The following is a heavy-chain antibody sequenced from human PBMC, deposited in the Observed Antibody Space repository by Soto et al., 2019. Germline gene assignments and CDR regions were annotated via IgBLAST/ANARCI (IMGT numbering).Heavy chain of an antibody. CDR3: ARASRGHSSSSP. J-gene: IGHJ5*02. Sequence: ASVKVSCKASGFTFTSYGISWVRQAPGQGLEWMGWISAYNGNTNYAQKLQGRVTMTTDTSTSTAYMELRSLRSDDTAVYYCARASRGHSSSSPRGQGTLVTVSS. V-gene: IGHV1-18*04. D-gene: IGHD6-6*01. CDR1: GFTFTSYG. CDR2: ISAYNGNT.